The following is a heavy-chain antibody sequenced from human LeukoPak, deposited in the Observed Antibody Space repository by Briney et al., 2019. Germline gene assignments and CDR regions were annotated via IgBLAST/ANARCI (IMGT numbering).Heavy chain of an antibody. CDR1: GFTFSNYA. CDR3: AKVSIAAADTLRNYDY. CDR2: ISGGGSTT. J-gene: IGHJ4*02. Sequence: GGSLRLSCVVSGFTFSNYAMSWVRQAPGKGLEWVSVISGGGSTTYYADSVKGRLTISRDNSKNTLYLQMNGLRADDTTIYYCAKVSIAAADTLRNYDYWGQGTLVTVSS. D-gene: IGHD6-13*01. V-gene: IGHV3-23*01.